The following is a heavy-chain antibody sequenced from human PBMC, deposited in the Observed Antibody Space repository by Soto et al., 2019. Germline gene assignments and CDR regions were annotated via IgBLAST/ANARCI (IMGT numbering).Heavy chain of an antibody. V-gene: IGHV1-58*01. D-gene: IGHD2-8*01. CDR1: GFTFTSSA. CDR2: IAVGSGYT. CDR3: AADATAWHQMVPSDY. Sequence: SVKVSCKASGFTFTSSAFQWVRQARGQRLEWIGWIAVGSGYTNYAQRFQDRVTLTRDMSTATTYMELSRLTSEDTAIYYCAADATAWHQMVPSDYWGQGTLVTVSS. J-gene: IGHJ4*02.